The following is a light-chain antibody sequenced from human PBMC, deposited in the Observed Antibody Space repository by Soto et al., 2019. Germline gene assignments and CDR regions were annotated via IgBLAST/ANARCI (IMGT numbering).Light chain of an antibody. V-gene: IGKV3-20*01. J-gene: IGKJ1*01. CDR1: PSLSSY. CDR3: QRYGPSLTWT. Sequence: EIVLTPSPATLSSPPGEIANIFRRAIPSLSSYLAWYQQKPGQAPRIILYGASSRATGIPDRFSGSGSQTDLTLTISRLEHEDFAVYSCQRYGPSLTWTFGQGTKVEI. CDR2: GAS.